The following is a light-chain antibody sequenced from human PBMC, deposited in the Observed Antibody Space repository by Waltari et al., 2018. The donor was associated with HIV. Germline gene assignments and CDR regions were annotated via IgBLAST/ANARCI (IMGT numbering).Light chain of an antibody. CDR3: QQYYTTPPT. CDR1: QSVLHNSNNKNY. J-gene: IGKJ1*01. Sequence: DIVLTQSPDSLGVSLGERATINCKYRQSVLHNSNNKNYIAWYQQKPGQPPKLLLYWAATRESGVPDRFSGSGSGTDFTLTISSLQAEDVSVYYCQQYYTTPPTFGQGTKVEI. V-gene: IGKV4-1*01. CDR2: WAA.